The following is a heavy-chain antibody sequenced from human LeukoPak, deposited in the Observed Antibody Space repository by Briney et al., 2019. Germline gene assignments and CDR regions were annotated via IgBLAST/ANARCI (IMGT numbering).Heavy chain of an antibody. Sequence: ASVKVSCKTCGYTFTSFGITWVRQAPGQWPEWMGWIKVGEGNTHFAQKFQDRVSMTRDISSNTAFLELRNLRSDDTAVYFCSRSSDTTSCCYFDHWGQGTLVTVSS. J-gene: IGHJ4*02. D-gene: IGHD2/OR15-2a*01. CDR3: SRSSDTTSCCYFDH. CDR1: GYTFTSFG. V-gene: IGHV1-18*01. CDR2: IKVGEGNT.